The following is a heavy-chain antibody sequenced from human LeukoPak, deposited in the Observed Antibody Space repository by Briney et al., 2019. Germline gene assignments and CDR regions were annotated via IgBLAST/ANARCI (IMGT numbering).Heavy chain of an antibody. CDR1: GYSISSGYY. J-gene: IGHJ5*02. Sequence: PSETLSLTCAVSGYSISSGYYWGWIRQPPGKGLEWIGSIYHSGSTYYNPSLKSRVTISVDTSKNQFSLKLSSVTAADTAVYYCARHKGSSHGSPNNWFDPWGQGTLVTVSS. D-gene: IGHD3-10*01. CDR3: ARHKGSSHGSPNNWFDP. V-gene: IGHV4-38-2*01. CDR2: IYHSGST.